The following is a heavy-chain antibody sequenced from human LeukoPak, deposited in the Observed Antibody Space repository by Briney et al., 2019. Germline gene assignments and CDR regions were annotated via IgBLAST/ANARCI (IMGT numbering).Heavy chain of an antibody. CDR3: ARGVNGGY. J-gene: IGHJ4*02. D-gene: IGHD2-8*01. CDR1: GFTFSSYA. V-gene: IGHV3-23*01. Sequence: QPGGSLRLSCAASGFTFSSYAISWVRQARGKGLEWVSTISGSGGSTYYADSVKGRFTDAKDNFKITLSLQINSVRAEDTAVYYCARGVNGGYWGQGTLVTVSS. CDR2: ISGSGGST.